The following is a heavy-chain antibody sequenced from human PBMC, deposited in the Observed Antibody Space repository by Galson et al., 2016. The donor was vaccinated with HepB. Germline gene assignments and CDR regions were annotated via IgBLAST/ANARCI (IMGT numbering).Heavy chain of an antibody. CDR2: IWYDGSSK. J-gene: IGHJ3*02. D-gene: IGHD2-2*02. CDR1: GFTFSNYA. Sequence: SLRLSCAASGFTFSNYAIHWVRQAPGKGLEWVAVIWYDGSSKYYIDSVKGRFTISRDNSKNTLNLQMDSLRVEDTAIYYCARGRTTSCNSAFDIWGQGTMVTVSS. CDR3: ARGRTTSCNSAFDI. V-gene: IGHV3-33*01.